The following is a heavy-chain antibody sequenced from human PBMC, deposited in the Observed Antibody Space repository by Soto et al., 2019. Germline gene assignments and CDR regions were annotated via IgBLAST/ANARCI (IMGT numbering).Heavy chain of an antibody. D-gene: IGHD3-3*01. J-gene: IGHJ6*02. Sequence: SATLSLSCTVSGGSVSSGSNYWSWIRQPPGKGLVWIGYIYYSGSTNYNPSLKSRVTISVDTSKNQFSLKLSSVTAADTAVYYCARERYYDFWSGYYSSYYYYYYGMDVWGQGTTVTVSS. CDR1: GGSVSSGSNY. V-gene: IGHV4-61*01. CDR3: ARERYYDFWSGYYSSYYYYYYGMDV. CDR2: IYYSGST.